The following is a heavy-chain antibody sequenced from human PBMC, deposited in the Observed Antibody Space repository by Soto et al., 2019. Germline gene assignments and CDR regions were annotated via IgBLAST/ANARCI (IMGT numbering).Heavy chain of an antibody. Sequence: QVQLVESGGGLVKPGGSLRVSCAASGFSFSDYYMTWIRQAPGKGLEWVSYISGSGDNVHYADSVKGRFTISRDNAKNSLYLQMDSLRVEDTAVYYFARGACITCYYDDWFDTWGQGTLVTVSS. D-gene: IGHD2-15*01. J-gene: IGHJ5*02. CDR2: ISGSGDNV. CDR3: ARGACITCYYDDWFDT. CDR1: GFSFSDYY. V-gene: IGHV3-11*01.